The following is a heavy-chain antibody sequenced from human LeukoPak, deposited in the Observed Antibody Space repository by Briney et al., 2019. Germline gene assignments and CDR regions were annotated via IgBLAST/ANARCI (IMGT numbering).Heavy chain of an antibody. J-gene: IGHJ5*02. Sequence: GGSLRLSCATSGFVFSKNGMHWVRQAPGKGLEWVAFIRHDESNKYYADSVKGRFTISRDNSKNTLSLQMNSLRPDDTAVYYCAKFSYGDYVAWGQGTLVIVSS. CDR2: IRHDESNK. CDR3: AKFSYGDYVA. V-gene: IGHV3-30*02. D-gene: IGHD4-17*01. CDR1: GFVFSKNG.